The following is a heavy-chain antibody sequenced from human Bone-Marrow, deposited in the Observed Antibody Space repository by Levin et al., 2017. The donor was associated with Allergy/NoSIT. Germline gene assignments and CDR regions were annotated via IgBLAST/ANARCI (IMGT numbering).Heavy chain of an antibody. V-gene: IGHV3-23*01. D-gene: IGHD6-6*01. J-gene: IGHJ4*02. CDR1: GFTFSNYA. CDR2: ISDSGGST. Sequence: LSLTCAASGFTFSNYAMSWVRQAPGKGLEWASAISDSGGSTYYADSVKGRFTISRDNSKNTLYLQMNSLGAEDTAVYYCATRRLEFSSSPTDYYFDYWGQGTLVTVSS. CDR3: ATRRLEFSSSPTDYYFDY.